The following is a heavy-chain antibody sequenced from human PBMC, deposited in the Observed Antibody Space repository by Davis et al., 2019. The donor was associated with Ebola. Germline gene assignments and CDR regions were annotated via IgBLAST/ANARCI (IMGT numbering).Heavy chain of an antibody. D-gene: IGHD1/OR15-1a*01. V-gene: IGHV1-69*04. CDR3: ARDRSSVTHGTDGLDP. Sequence: AASVKVSCKASGGTFISYAISWVRQAPGQGLEWMGRIIPILGIANYAQKFQGRVTITADKSTSTAYMELSSLRSEDTAVYYCARDRSSVTHGTDGLDPWGQGTLVTVSS. CDR2: IIPILGIA. CDR1: GGTFISYA. J-gene: IGHJ5*02.